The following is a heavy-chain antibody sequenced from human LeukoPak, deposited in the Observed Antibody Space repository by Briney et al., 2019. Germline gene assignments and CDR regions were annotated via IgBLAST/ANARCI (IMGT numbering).Heavy chain of an antibody. D-gene: IGHD3-16*02. V-gene: IGHV3-21*01. CDR2: IISSSGYI. J-gene: IGHJ3*02. Sequence: GGSLRLSCAASGFTFSSFSMNWVRQAPGKGLEWVSSIISSSGYIYYADSVKGRFTISRDNAKNSLYLQMNSLRAEDTAVYYCARTDTREGYDYVWGSYRSDDAFDIWGQGTMVTVSS. CDR3: ARTDTREGYDYVWGSYRSDDAFDI. CDR1: GFTFSSFS.